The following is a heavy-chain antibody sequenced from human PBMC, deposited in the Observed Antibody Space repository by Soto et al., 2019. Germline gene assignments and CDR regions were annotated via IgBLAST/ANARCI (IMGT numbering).Heavy chain of an antibody. CDR2: IIPIFGTA. CDR1: GGTFSSYA. Sequence: QVQLVQSGAEVKKPGSSVKVSCKASGGTFSSYAISWVRQASGQGLEWMGGIIPIFGTANYAQKFQGRVTITADESTSTAYMELSSQRSEDTAVYYSARDNEQQLSKGAFDIWGQGTMVTVSS. D-gene: IGHD6-13*01. V-gene: IGHV1-69*12. CDR3: ARDNEQQLSKGAFDI. J-gene: IGHJ3*02.